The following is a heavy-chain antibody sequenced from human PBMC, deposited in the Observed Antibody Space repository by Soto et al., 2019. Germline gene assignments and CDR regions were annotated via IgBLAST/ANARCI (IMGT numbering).Heavy chain of an antibody. D-gene: IGHD4-17*01. J-gene: IGHJ4*02. CDR2: ISWNSGSI. CDR1: GFTFDDYA. CDR3: AILNDCGDYRYFDY. Sequence: SLRLSCAASGFTFDDYAMHWVRQAPGKGLEWVSGISWNSGSIGYADSVKGRFTISRDNAKNSLYLQMNSLRAEDTALYYCAILNDCGDYRYFDYWGQGTLVTVSS. V-gene: IGHV3-9*01.